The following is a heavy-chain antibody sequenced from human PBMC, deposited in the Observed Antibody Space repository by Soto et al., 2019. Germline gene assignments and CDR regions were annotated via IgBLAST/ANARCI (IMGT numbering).Heavy chain of an antibody. CDR2: ISSSSDII. J-gene: IGHJ6*02. CDR1: GFTLGTYS. Sequence: DVQLVESGGGLVQPGGSLRLSCADSGFTLGTYSMNWVRQAPGKGLEWISYISSSSDIIYYADSVKGRFTISRDNARSSLYLQMNRLRDEDTAVYYCARPYSNRWSIYYGMDVWGQGTTVIVSS. V-gene: IGHV3-48*02. D-gene: IGHD6-13*01. CDR3: ARPYSNRWSIYYGMDV.